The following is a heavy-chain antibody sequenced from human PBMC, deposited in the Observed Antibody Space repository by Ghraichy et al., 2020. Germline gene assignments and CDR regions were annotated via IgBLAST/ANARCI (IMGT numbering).Heavy chain of an antibody. D-gene: IGHD1-26*01. CDR2: IKSDGTTT. Sequence: GESLNISCAVSGFTFSTYWFHWVRQAPGKGLVWVSRIKSDGTTTDYADSVKGRFTISRDNAKNTLYLQMNSLRVEDTAIYYCARSSWAGGVPFDYWGQGTLVTVSS. CDR3: ARSSWAGGVPFDY. V-gene: IGHV3-74*01. CDR1: GFTFSTYW. J-gene: IGHJ4*02.